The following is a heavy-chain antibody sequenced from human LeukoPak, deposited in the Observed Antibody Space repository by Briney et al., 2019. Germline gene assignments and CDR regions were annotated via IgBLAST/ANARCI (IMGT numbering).Heavy chain of an antibody. J-gene: IGHJ4*02. CDR1: GGSISSGSYY. CDR2: IYTSGST. V-gene: IGHV4-61*02. D-gene: IGHD3-10*01. CDR3: ARRVVASYYYGSGPHKYYFDY. Sequence: SETLSLTCTVSGGSISSGSYYWRWIRQPAGKGLEWIGRIYTSGSTNYNPSLKSRVTMSVDTSKNQFSLKLSSVSAADTAVYYCARRVVASYYYGSGPHKYYFDYWGEGTLVTVSS.